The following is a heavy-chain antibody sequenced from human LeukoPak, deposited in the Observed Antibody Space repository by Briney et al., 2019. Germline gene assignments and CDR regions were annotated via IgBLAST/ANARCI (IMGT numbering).Heavy chain of an antibody. CDR3: ARSQKVRGANWFDP. CDR2: IRYDGSNK. V-gene: IGHV3-30*02. Sequence: GGSLRLSCAASGFTFSSYGMHWVRQAPGKGLEWVAFIRYDGSNKYYADSVKGRFTISRDNAKNSLYLQMNSLRAEDTAVYYCARSQKVRGANWFDPWGQGTLVTVSS. J-gene: IGHJ5*02. CDR1: GFTFSSYG. D-gene: IGHD3-10*01.